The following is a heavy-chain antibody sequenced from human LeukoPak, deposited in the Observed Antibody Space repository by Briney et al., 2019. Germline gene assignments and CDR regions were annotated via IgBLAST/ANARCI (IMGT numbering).Heavy chain of an antibody. CDR3: AREYYYDSSGGVVAFDI. D-gene: IGHD3-22*01. CDR1: GGSISSYY. J-gene: IGHJ3*02. Sequence: SGTLSLTCTVSGGSISSYYWSWIRQPPGKGLEWIGYIYYSGSTNYNPSLKSRVTISVDTSKNQFSLKLSSVTAADTAVYYCAREYYYDSSGGVVAFDIWGQGTMDTVSS. CDR2: IYYSGST. V-gene: IGHV4-59*01.